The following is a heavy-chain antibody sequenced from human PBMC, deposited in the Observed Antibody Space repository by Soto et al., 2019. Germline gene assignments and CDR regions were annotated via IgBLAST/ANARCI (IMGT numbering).Heavy chain of an antibody. CDR2: INLNSGGT. J-gene: IGHJ6*03. Sequence: ASVKVSCKASGYTFTGYYMHWVRQAPGQGLECMGWINLNSGGTNYAQNFQGWVTMTRDTSISTAYTELSRLRSDDTAVYYCARDRSGAMVRGYYYYYMDVWGKGTTVTVSS. D-gene: IGHD3-10*01. CDR1: GYTFTGYY. CDR3: ARDRSGAMVRGYYYYYMDV. V-gene: IGHV1-2*04.